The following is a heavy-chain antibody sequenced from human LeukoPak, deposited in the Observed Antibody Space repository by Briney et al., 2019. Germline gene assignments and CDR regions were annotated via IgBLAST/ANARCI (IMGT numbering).Heavy chain of an antibody. Sequence: GSLRLSCVASGFTFSRNAMSWVRQAPGKGLEWVSSLSGSGGDTYYADSVKGRSTISRDNSKNTVYLQMNSLKAEDTAVYYCAKDPYGTRYFDYWGQGTLVTVSS. V-gene: IGHV3-23*01. CDR2: LSGSGGDT. D-gene: IGHD2-2*01. J-gene: IGHJ4*02. CDR3: AKDPYGTRYFDY. CDR1: GFTFSRNA.